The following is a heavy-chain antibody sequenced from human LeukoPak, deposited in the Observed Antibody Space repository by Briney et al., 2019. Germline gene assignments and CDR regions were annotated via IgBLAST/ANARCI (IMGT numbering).Heavy chain of an antibody. J-gene: IGHJ4*02. CDR3: ARSGYSSGGSDY. CDR1: GGTFISYA. CDR2: IIPIFGTA. V-gene: IGHV1-69*05. D-gene: IGHD6-25*01. Sequence: GSSVKVSCKASGGTFISYAISWVRQAPGQGLEWMGRIIPIFGTANYAQKFQGRVTSTTDGSTSTAYMELSSLRSEDTAVYYCARSGYSSGGSDYWGQGTLVTVSS.